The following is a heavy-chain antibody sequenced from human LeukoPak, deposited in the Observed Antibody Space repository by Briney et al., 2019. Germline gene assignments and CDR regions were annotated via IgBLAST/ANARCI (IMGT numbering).Heavy chain of an antibody. Sequence: SGPTLVNPTQTLTLTCTFSGFSLSTSGMCVSWIRQPPGKALEWLARIDWDDDKYYSTSLKTRLTISKDTSKNQVVLTMTNMDPVDTATYYCARILYPEAFDSSGYYYLDYWGQGTLVTVSS. V-gene: IGHV2-70*11. CDR1: GFSLSTSGMC. CDR3: ARILYPEAFDSSGYYYLDY. D-gene: IGHD3-22*01. CDR2: IDWDDDK. J-gene: IGHJ4*02.